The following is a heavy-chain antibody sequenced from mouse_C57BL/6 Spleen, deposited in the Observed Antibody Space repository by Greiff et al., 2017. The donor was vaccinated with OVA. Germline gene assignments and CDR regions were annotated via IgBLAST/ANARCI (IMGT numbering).Heavy chain of an antibody. CDR3: ARAGRDWYFDV. CDR2: IYPGDGDT. D-gene: IGHD4-1*01. V-gene: IGHV1-82*01. CDR1: GYAFSSSW. J-gene: IGHJ1*03. Sequence: VKLMESGPELVKPGASVKISCKASGYAFSSSWMNWVKQRPGKGLEWIGRIYPGDGDTNYNGKFKGKATLTADKSSSTAYMQLSSLTSEDSAVYFCARAGRDWYFDVWGTGTTVTVSS.